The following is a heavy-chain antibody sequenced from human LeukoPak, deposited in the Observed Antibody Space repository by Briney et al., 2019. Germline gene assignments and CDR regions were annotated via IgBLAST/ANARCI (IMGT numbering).Heavy chain of an antibody. D-gene: IGHD5-18*01. CDR1: GGSISSGGNN. J-gene: IGHJ3*02. Sequence: SETLSLTCTVSGGSISSGGNNWSWIRQHPGQGLEWIGYIYYSGSTYYNPSLKSRLTISVDTFRNQFSLKLSSVTAADTAVYYCARGSGRAAMVDDAFDIWGQGTMVTVSS. CDR3: ARGSGRAAMVDDAFDI. CDR2: IYYSGST. V-gene: IGHV4-31*03.